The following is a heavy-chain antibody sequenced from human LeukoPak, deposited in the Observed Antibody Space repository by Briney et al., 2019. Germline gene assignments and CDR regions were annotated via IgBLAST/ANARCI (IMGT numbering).Heavy chain of an antibody. J-gene: IGHJ4*02. CDR3: AKDHIISSWYVGYYFDY. CDR2: ISSSSSTI. Sequence: GGSLRLSCAASGFTFSSYSMNWVRQAPGKGLEWVSYISSSSSTIYYADSVKGRFTISRDNAKNSLYLQMNSLRAEDTAVYYCAKDHIISSWYVGYYFDYWGQGTLVTVSS. CDR1: GFTFSSYS. V-gene: IGHV3-48*04. D-gene: IGHD6-13*01.